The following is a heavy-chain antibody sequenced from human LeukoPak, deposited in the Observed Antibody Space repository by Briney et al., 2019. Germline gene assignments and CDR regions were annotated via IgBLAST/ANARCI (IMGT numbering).Heavy chain of an antibody. Sequence: KASETLSLTCTVSGGSISSCYWSWIRQPPGKGLEWIGYIYYSGSTNYNPSLKSRVTISVDTSKNQFSLKLSSVTAADTAVYYCARGGDGGSWHQPTGYWGQGTLVTVSS. D-gene: IGHD6-13*01. CDR2: IYYSGST. CDR3: ARGGDGGSWHQPTGY. J-gene: IGHJ4*02. CDR1: GGSISSCY. V-gene: IGHV4-59*01.